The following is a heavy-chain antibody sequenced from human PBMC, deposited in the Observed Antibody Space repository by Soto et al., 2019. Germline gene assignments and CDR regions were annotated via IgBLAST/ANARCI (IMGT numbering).Heavy chain of an antibody. Sequence: GGSLRLSCAASGFIFRDYDMTWVRQAPGKGLEWVSHISGGGGTTYSADSVKGRFTISRDNVKDTLYLQMSSLSAGDTAVYFCAFQGLYGLYWGQGTLVTVSS. CDR3: AFQGLYGLY. D-gene: IGHD2-8*01. V-gene: IGHV3-23*01. CDR2: ISGGGGTT. CDR1: GFIFRDYD. J-gene: IGHJ4*02.